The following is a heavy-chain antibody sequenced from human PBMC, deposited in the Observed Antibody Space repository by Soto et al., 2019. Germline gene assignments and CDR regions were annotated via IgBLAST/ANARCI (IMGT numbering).Heavy chain of an antibody. D-gene: IGHD1-7*01. V-gene: IGHV4-30-4*01. J-gene: IGHJ6*02. CDR3: ARGRQLELRYYYGMDV. Sequence: SETLSLTCTVSGGSISSGDYYWSWIRQPPGKGLEWIGYIYYSGSTYYNPSLKSRVTISVDTSKNQFSLKLSSVTATDTAVYYCARGRQLELRYYYGMDVWGQGTTVTVSS. CDR2: IYYSGST. CDR1: GGSISSGDYY.